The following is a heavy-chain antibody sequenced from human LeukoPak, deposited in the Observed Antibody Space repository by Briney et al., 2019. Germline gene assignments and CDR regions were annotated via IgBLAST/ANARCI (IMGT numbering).Heavy chain of an antibody. J-gene: IGHJ4*02. CDR1: GYTLTELS. V-gene: IGHV1-24*01. CDR3: ATSSDGLSSSWYELRY. CDR2: FDPEDGET. Sequence: ASVKVSCKVSGYTLTELSMHWVRQAPGKGLEWMGGFDPEDGETIYAQKFQGRVTMTEDTSTDTAYMELSSLRSEDTAVYYCATSSDGLSSSWYELRYRGQGTLVTVSS. D-gene: IGHD6-13*01.